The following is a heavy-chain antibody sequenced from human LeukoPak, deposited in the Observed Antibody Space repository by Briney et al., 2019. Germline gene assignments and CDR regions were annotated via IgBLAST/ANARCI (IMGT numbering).Heavy chain of an antibody. CDR2: IYSGGST. V-gene: IGHV3-53*01. D-gene: IGHD5-18*01. CDR3: ARDRWIREGRSSKPTNYGMDV. Sequence: PGGSLRLSCAASGFTVSSNYMSWVRQAPGKGLEWVSVIYSGGSTYYADSVKGRFTISRDNSKNTLYLQMNSLRAEDMAVYYCARDRWIREGRSSKPTNYGMDVWGQGTTVTVSS. J-gene: IGHJ6*02. CDR1: GFTVSSNY.